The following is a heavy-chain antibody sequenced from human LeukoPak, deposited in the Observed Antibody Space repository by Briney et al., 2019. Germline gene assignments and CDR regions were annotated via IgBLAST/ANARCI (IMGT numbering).Heavy chain of an antibody. CDR1: GGSISSSSYY. D-gene: IGHD6-19*01. CDR2: IYYSGST. CDR3: ARYTAVAGTMDY. V-gene: IGHV4-39*07. J-gene: IGHJ4*02. Sequence: SETLSLTCTVSGGSISSSSYYWGWIRQPPGKGLEWIGCIYYSGSTYYNPSLKSRVTISVDTSKNQFSLKLSSVTAANTAVYYCARYTAVAGTMDYWGQGTLVTVSS.